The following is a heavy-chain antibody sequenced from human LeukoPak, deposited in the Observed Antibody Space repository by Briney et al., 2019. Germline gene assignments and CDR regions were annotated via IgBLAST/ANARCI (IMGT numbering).Heavy chain of an antibody. D-gene: IGHD1-20*01. CDR1: GGSNY. CDR2: IHYTGSP. V-gene: IGHV4-59*08. J-gene: IGHJ5*02. CDR3: ARHSNWNGGVDWFDP. Sequence: SETLSLTCTVSGGSNYWSWIRQPPGKGLEWIAYIHYTGSPNYNPSLKSRVTISIDTSKNQFSLNLNSVTAADTAVYYCARHSNWNGGVDWFDPWGQGTQVTVSS.